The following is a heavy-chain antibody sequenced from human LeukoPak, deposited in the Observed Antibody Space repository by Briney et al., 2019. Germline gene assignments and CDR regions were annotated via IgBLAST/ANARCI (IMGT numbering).Heavy chain of an antibody. J-gene: IGHJ3*02. CDR3: AKGGGPDIVVVPAAIGFAFDI. CDR2: ISCNSGSI. CDR1: GFTFDDYA. D-gene: IGHD2-2*02. V-gene: IGHV3-9*01. Sequence: GGSLRLSCAASGFTFDDYAMHWVRQAPGKGLEWVSGISCNSGSIGYADSVKGRFTISRDNAKNSLYLQMNSLRAEDTALYYCAKGGGPDIVVVPAAIGFAFDIWGQGTMVTVSS.